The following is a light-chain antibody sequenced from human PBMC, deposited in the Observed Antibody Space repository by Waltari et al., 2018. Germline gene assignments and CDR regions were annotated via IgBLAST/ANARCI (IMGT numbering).Light chain of an antibody. J-gene: IGLJ3*02. CDR2: GRS. CDR3: QSYDTSLSVV. V-gene: IGLV1-40*01. Sequence: QSVLTQPPSVSGAPGQRVTISCTGSGSTLRAGFDVHWYHHLPRAAPKLLIYGRSSRPLGVPDRFFGSTSGNSASLAIIGLRAEDEGDYYCQSYDTSLSVVFGGGTKLTVL. CDR1: GSTLRAGFD.